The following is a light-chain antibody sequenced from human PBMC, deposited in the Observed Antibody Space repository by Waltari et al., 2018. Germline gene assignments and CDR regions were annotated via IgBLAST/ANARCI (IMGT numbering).Light chain of an antibody. V-gene: IGKV3-20*01. Sequence: EIVLTQSPGTLSLSPGEGATLSCRASQSVGRSLAWYQQNPGQAPRLLIYDASTRATGIPDRFSGSGSGTDFSLSISRLAPDDLAVYYCQHYVRLPVTFGQGTKVEFK. CDR1: QSVGRS. J-gene: IGKJ1*01. CDR2: DAS. CDR3: QHYVRLPVT.